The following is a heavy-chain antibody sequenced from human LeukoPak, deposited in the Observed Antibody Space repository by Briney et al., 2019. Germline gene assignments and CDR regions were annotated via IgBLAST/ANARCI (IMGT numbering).Heavy chain of an antibody. Sequence: GESLKISCKGSGYSFTSYWIGWVRQMPGKGLEWMGIIYPGDSDTRYSPSFQGQVTISADKSISTAYLQWSSLKASDTAMYYCARHLMVRGSTAPLDYYYYMDVWGKGTTVTVSS. V-gene: IGHV5-51*01. J-gene: IGHJ6*03. CDR2: IYPGDSDT. CDR3: ARHLMVRGSTAPLDYYYYMDV. D-gene: IGHD3-10*01. CDR1: GYSFTSYW.